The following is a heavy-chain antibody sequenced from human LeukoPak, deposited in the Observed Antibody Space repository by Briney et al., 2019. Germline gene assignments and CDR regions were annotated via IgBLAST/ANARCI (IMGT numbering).Heavy chain of an antibody. CDR2: INQGGSEK. CDR3: ARDVGDL. V-gene: IGHV3-7*01. D-gene: IGHD2-21*02. CDR1: GFTFSDYY. J-gene: IGHJ4*02. Sequence: GGSLRLSCAASGFTFSDYYMSWIRQAPGKGLEWLANINQGGSEKYYVDSVKGRFTISRDNAENSLFLQMNSLRAEDTAVYYCARDVGDLWGQGTLVTVSS.